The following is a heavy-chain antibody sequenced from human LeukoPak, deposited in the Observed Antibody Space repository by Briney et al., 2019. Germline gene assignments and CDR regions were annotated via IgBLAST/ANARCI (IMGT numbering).Heavy chain of an antibody. V-gene: IGHV4-39*01. CDR3: ARRLGGYCSGGSCYLDYYGMDA. D-gene: IGHD2-15*01. J-gene: IGHJ6*02. CDR2: IYYSGST. Sequence: SETLSLTCTVSGCSISSSSYYWGWIRQPPGKGLEWIGGIYYSGSTYYNPSLKSRVTISVDTSKNQFSLKLSSVTAADTAVYYCARRLGGYCSGGSCYLDYYGMDAWGQGTTVTVSS. CDR1: GCSISSSSYY.